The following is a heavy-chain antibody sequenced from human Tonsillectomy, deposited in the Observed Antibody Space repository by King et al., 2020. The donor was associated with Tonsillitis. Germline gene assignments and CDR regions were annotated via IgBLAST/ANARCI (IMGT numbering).Heavy chain of an antibody. CDR2: FSWDVVTT. J-gene: IGHJ4*02. D-gene: IGHD3-22*01. CDR1: GSPFEDIA. Sequence: QLVQSGGVVVQPGGSRRPSVAAFGSPFEDIACTWVGQPRGRGLDWVSLFSWDVVTTYYADPVKGRFTISRDNSKNSLYLQMNSLRAEDTALYYCAKDLYDSSGPDYWGQGTLVTVSS. CDR3: AKDLYDSSGPDY. V-gene: IGHV3-43D*03.